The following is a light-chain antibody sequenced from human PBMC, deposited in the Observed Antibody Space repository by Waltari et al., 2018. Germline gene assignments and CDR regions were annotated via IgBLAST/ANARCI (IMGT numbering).Light chain of an antibody. J-gene: IGLJ2*01. CDR3: SSYTSRSTLV. V-gene: IGLV2-14*03. CDR1: SNDVGGYNY. CDR2: DVT. Sequence: QSALTQPASVSGSPGQSITISCTGTSNDVGGYNYVSWYQQHPGKAPKLIISDVTYRPSWVSNRFSGSKSDNTASLTISELQAEDESDYYCSSYTSRSTLVFGGGTKLTVL.